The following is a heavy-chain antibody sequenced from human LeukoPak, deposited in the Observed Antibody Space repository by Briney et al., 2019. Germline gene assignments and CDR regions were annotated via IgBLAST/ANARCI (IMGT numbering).Heavy chain of an antibody. CDR1: GFTFSSYW. D-gene: IGHD4-17*01. J-gene: IGHJ4*02. V-gene: IGHV3-7*01. CDR2: IKQDGSEK. CDR3: ARALPMTTVTYYFDY. Sequence: GGSLRLSCAASGFTFSSYWMSWVRQAPGKGLEWVANIKQDGSEKYYVDSVKGRFTISRDNAKNSLYLQMNSLRAEDTAVYYCARALPMTTVTYYFDYWGQGTLVTASS.